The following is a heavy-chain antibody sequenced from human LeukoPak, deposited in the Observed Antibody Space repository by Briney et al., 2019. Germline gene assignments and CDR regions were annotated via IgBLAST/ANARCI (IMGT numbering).Heavy chain of an antibody. Sequence: ASVTVSCKASGYSFTDYATHWVRQAPGQRLEWMGWLSAGSGYTKYSEKFQGSLTITRDTSASTAYMELSSLTSEDTAVYYCARSGIGTVPGSYFDYWGQGTLVTVS. CDR3: ARSGIGTVPGSYFDY. V-gene: IGHV1-3*01. CDR2: LSAGSGYT. D-gene: IGHD2-2*01. J-gene: IGHJ4*02. CDR1: GYSFTDYA.